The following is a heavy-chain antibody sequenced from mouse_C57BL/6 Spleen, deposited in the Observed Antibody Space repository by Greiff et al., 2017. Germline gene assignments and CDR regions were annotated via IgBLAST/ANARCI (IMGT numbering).Heavy chain of an antibody. Sequence: QVQLQQSGAELVKPGASVKMSCKASGYTFTSYWITWVKQRPGQGLEWIGDIYPGSGSTNYNEKFKSKATLTVDTSSSTAYMQLSSLTSEDSAVYYCARRYDYDGDYFDYWGQGTTLTVSS. CDR2: IYPGSGST. J-gene: IGHJ2*01. CDR1: GYTFTSYW. D-gene: IGHD2-4*01. V-gene: IGHV1-55*01. CDR3: ARRYDYDGDYFDY.